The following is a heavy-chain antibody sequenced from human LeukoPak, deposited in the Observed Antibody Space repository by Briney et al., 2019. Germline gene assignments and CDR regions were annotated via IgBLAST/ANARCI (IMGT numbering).Heavy chain of an antibody. D-gene: IGHD5-18*01. CDR2: IIPIFGTA. J-gene: IGHJ4*02. Sequence: GAWVKVSCKASGGTFSSYAISWVRQAPGQGLEWMGGIIPIFGTANYAQKFQGRVTITADESTSTAYMELSSLRSEDTAVYYCARERDSYSLDYWGQGTLVTVSS. V-gene: IGHV1-69*01. CDR3: ARERDSYSLDY. CDR1: GGTFSSYA.